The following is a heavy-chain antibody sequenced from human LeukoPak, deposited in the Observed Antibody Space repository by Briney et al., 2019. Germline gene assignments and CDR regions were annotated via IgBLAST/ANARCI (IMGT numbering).Heavy chain of an antibody. Sequence: GGSLRLSCAASGFTFSSYAMSWVRQAPGKWLEWLSAISGRGGSTYYADSVKGRFTISRDNSKNTLYLQMNSLRAEDTAVYYCAKDGRVRWFGDMDWFDPWGQGTLVTVSS. CDR1: GFTFSSYA. V-gene: IGHV3-23*01. D-gene: IGHD3-10*01. J-gene: IGHJ5*02. CDR3: AKDGRVRWFGDMDWFDP. CDR2: ISGRGGST.